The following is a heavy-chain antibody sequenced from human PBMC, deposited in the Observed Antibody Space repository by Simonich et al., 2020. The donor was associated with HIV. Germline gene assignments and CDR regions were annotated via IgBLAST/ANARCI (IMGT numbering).Heavy chain of an antibody. J-gene: IGHJ4*02. Sequence: QVQLVQSGAEVKKPGASVKVSCKASGYTFTSYYMHWVRQAPGQGLEWVGMINPSSRSTNSAQKFQDRVTMTRDTSTRTVYMQLSSLRSEDTAVYYCASQEYYNWNDPYFDYWGQGTLVTVSS. D-gene: IGHD1-20*01. CDR2: INPSSRST. CDR1: GYTFTSYY. V-gene: IGHV1-46*01. CDR3: ASQEYYNWNDPYFDY.